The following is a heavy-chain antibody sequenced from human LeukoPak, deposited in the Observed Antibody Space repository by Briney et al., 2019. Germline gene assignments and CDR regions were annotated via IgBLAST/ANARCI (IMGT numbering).Heavy chain of an antibody. CDR1: GGSISSSIYY. Sequence: PSETLSLTCTVSGGSISSSIYYWGWIRQPLGKGLEWIGSIYYNGNTYYNTSLKSRVTISVDTSKTHFSLKLSSVTAADTAVYFWVAIEPRLRFDQMNVGGNGTTVTVSS. V-gene: IGHV4-39*02. D-gene: IGHD3-16*01. CDR3: VAIEPRLRFDQMNV. J-gene: IGHJ6*04. CDR2: IYYNGNT.